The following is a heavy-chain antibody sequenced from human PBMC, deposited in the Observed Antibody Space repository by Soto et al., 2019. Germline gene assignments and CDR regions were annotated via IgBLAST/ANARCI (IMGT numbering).Heavy chain of an antibody. Sequence: AVKVSCKDSGGLFSSFAISWVRQAPGQGLEWMGGIIPVFGTTNYAQKFQGRVTITADESTNTAYMELSSLTSDDTAMYYCARGGGPYVWFNEFWGQGTQVTAPQ. J-gene: IGHJ4*02. CDR1: GGLFSSFA. D-gene: IGHD3-16*01. CDR2: IIPVFGTT. CDR3: ARGGGPYVWFNEF. V-gene: IGHV1-69*13.